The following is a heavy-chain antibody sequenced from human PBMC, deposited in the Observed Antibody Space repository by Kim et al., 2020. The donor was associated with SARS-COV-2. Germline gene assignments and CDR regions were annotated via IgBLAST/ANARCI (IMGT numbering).Heavy chain of an antibody. CDR2: ISASQGNT. CDR3: ARDYRYTIFGVVPPFHYYYYMDV. V-gene: IGHV1-18*01. J-gene: IGHJ6*03. D-gene: IGHD3-3*01. Sequence: ISASQGNTNYAQKLKGRVTMTTDTSTSTAYMELRSLRSDDTAVYYCARDYRYTIFGVVPPFHYYYYMDVWGKGTTVTVSS.